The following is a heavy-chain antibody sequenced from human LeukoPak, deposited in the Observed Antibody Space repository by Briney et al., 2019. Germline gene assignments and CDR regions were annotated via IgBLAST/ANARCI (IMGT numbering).Heavy chain of an antibody. Sequence: ASVKVSCKASGYTFTSYGISWVRQAPGQGLEWMGWINPNSGGTNYAQKFQGRVTMTRDTSISTAYMELSRLRSDDTAVYYCARSYDYVWGSYRYHDAFDIWGQGTMVTVSS. D-gene: IGHD3-16*02. CDR1: GYTFTSYG. V-gene: IGHV1-2*02. J-gene: IGHJ3*02. CDR3: ARSYDYVWGSYRYHDAFDI. CDR2: INPNSGGT.